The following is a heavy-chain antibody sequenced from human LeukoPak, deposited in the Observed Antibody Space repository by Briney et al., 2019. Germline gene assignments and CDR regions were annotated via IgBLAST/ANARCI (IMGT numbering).Heavy chain of an antibody. J-gene: IGHJ4*02. V-gene: IGHV4-39*01. CDR1: GGSISSSPYY. D-gene: IGHD6-19*01. CDR3: ARHASVDGNWPRPLDY. CDR2: LYYSGST. Sequence: SETLSLTCTVSGGSISSSPYYWGWIRQPPGKGLEWIGNLYYSGSTYYNPSLKTRATISVDTSKNQFSLELTSVTAADTAVYYCARHASVDGNWPRPLDYWGQGSLVTVSS.